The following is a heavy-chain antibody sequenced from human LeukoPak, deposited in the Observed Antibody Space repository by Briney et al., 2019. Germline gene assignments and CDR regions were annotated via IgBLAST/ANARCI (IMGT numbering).Heavy chain of an antibody. D-gene: IGHD3-22*01. J-gene: IGHJ5*02. Sequence: GASVKVSCKASGYTFTGYYMHWVRQAPGQGLEWMGWINPNSGGTNYAQKFQGRATMTRDTSISTAYMELSRLRSDDTAVYYCARAKMSYYDSSGYYTPAVWFDPWGQGTLVTVSS. CDR3: ARAKMSYYDSSGYYTPAVWFDP. CDR2: INPNSGGT. CDR1: GYTFTGYY. V-gene: IGHV1-2*02.